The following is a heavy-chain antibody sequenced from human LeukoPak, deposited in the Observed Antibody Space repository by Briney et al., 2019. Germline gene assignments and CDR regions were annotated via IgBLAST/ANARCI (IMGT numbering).Heavy chain of an antibody. D-gene: IGHD3-22*01. V-gene: IGHV3-48*01. CDR3: ARDLSSGYSYYFDY. Sequence: GGSLRLSCAASGFAFSTYSMNWVRQAPGKGLEWVSYISSSSTIYYADSVKGRFTISRDNAKNSLYLQMNSLRAEDTAVYYCARDLSSGYSYYFDYWGQGTLVTVSS. CDR2: ISSSSTI. J-gene: IGHJ4*02. CDR1: GFAFSTYS.